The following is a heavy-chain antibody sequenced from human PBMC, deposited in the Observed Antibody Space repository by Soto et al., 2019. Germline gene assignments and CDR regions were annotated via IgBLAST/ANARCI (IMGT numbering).Heavy chain of an antibody. Sequence: EEQLVESGGGLVQPGGSIRLSCAASGFTLSSYEMIWVRQAPGRGLEGFSYIGGSGGTKYSADSVKGRFTISRDNAQNSLYLQMNSLRAEDTAVYYCARDRGGDVGQFLFPDGFDLWGQGTMVTVSS. V-gene: IGHV3-48*03. CDR3: ARDRGGDVGQFLFPDGFDL. D-gene: IGHD3-10*01. CDR2: IGGSGGTK. J-gene: IGHJ3*01. CDR1: GFTLSSYE.